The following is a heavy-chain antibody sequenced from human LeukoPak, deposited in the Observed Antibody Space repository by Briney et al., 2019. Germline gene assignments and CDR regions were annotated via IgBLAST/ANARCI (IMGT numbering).Heavy chain of an antibody. J-gene: IGHJ4*02. CDR2: ISGSGGST. Sequence: GGSLRLSCAASGFTISSYAMTWVRQAPGKGLEWVSAISGSGGSTYYADSVKGRFTISRDNSKNTLYLQMNSLRAEDTALYYCAKDIYSSGWYPGFDYWGQGTLVTVSS. V-gene: IGHV3-23*01. CDR3: AKDIYSSGWYPGFDY. D-gene: IGHD6-19*01. CDR1: GFTISSYA.